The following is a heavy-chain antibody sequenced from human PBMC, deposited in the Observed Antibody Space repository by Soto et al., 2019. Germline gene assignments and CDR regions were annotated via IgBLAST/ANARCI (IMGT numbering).Heavy chain of an antibody. CDR1: GGTFSSYT. Sequence: ASVKVSCKASGGTFSSYTISWVRQAPGQGLEWMGRIIPILGIANYAQKFQGRVTITADKSTSTAYMELSSLRSEDTAVYYCARDPIAAAHSYYFDYWGQGTLVTVSS. D-gene: IGHD6-13*01. J-gene: IGHJ4*02. V-gene: IGHV1-69*04. CDR2: IIPILGIA. CDR3: ARDPIAAAHSYYFDY.